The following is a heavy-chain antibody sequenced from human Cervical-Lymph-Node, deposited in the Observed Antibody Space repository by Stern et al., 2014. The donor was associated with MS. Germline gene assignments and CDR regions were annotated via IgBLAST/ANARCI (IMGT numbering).Heavy chain of an antibody. J-gene: IGHJ6*02. CDR3: ARTYCSGGSCYYWYGMDV. CDR1: GFSLSTSGMR. CDR2: IDWDDDK. Sequence: QVTLKESGPALVKPTQTLTLTCTFSGFSLSTSGMRVSWIRQPPGKALEWLARIDWDDDKFYSTSLNTRLTISKDTSKNQVVLTMTNMDPVDTATYYCARTYCSGGSCYYWYGMDVWGQGTTVTVSS. D-gene: IGHD2-15*01. V-gene: IGHV2-70*04.